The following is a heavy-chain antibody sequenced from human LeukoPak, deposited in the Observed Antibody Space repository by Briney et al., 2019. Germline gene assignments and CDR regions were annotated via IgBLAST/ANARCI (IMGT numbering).Heavy chain of an antibody. D-gene: IGHD3-3*01. J-gene: IGHJ6*03. Sequence: ASVKVSCKASGYTFTSYYMHWVRQAPGQGLEWLGIINPSGGSTSYAQKFQGRVTMTRDMPTSTVYMELSSLRSEDTAVYYCARAGYDFWSGYQGYYYMDVWGKGTTVTVSS. CDR2: INPSGGST. CDR1: GYTFTSYY. CDR3: ARAGYDFWSGYQGYYYMDV. V-gene: IGHV1-46*01.